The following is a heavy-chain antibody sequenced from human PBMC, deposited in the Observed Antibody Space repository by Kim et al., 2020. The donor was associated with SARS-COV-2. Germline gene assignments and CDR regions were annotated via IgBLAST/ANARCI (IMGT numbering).Heavy chain of an antibody. Sequence: ASVKVSCKASGYTFTGYYMHWVRQAPGQGLEWMGWINPNSGGTNYAQKFQGWVTMTRDTSISTAYMELSRLRSDDTAVYYCARASSSWYPLGVYYYYGMDVWGQGTTVTVSS. CDR3: ARASSSWYPLGVYYYYGMDV. D-gene: IGHD6-13*01. CDR2: INPNSGGT. J-gene: IGHJ6*02. CDR1: GYTFTGYY. V-gene: IGHV1-2*04.